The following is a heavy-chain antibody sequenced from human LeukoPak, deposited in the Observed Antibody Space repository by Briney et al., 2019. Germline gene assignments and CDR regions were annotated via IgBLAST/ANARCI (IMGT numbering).Heavy chain of an antibody. CDR1: GFTFYNAW. V-gene: IGHV3-15*01. CDR3: TTDLSYYDSSGFPH. Sequence: GGSLRLSCVASGFTFYNAWMRWGRQAPGKGVEWVGRIRSKADSGTTDYAAPVKGRFTISRDDSKNTVYLQMDSLKTEDTAVYYCTTDLSYYDSSGFPHWGQGTLVTVSS. D-gene: IGHD3-22*01. CDR2: IRSKADSGTT. J-gene: IGHJ4*02.